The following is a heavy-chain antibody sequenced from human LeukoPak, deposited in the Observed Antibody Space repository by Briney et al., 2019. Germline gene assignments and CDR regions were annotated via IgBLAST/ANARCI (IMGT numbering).Heavy chain of an antibody. Sequence: GASVKVSCKASGGTFSSYAISWVRQAPGQGLEWMGGIIPIFGTANYAQKFQGRVTITADKSTSTAYMELSSLRSEDTAVYYCARVRYCSSTSCQPPQSTVGAFDIWGQGTMVTVSS. CDR1: GGTFSSYA. CDR2: IIPIFGTA. J-gene: IGHJ3*02. CDR3: ARVRYCSSTSCQPPQSTVGAFDI. V-gene: IGHV1-69*06. D-gene: IGHD2-2*01.